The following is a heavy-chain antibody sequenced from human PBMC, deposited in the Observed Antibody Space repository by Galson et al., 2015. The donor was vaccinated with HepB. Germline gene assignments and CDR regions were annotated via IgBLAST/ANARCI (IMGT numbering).Heavy chain of an antibody. CDR3: ARALYYYGSGSLDY. D-gene: IGHD3-10*01. CDR2: ISSSSSTI. V-gene: IGHV3-48*01. CDR1: GFTFSSYS. J-gene: IGHJ4*02. Sequence: SLRLSCAASGFTFSSYSMNWVRQAPGKGLEWVSYISSSSSTIYCADSVKGRFTISRDNAKNSLYLQMNSLRAEDTAVYYCARALYYYGSGSLDYWGQGTLVTVSS.